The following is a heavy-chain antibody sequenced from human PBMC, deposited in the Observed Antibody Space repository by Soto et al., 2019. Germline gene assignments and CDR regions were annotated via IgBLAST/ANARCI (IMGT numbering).Heavy chain of an antibody. J-gene: IGHJ6*02. D-gene: IGHD2-2*01. V-gene: IGHV1-69*01. CDR2: IIPIFGTA. CDR3: ASGVGKDVPATAMYYYYGMDV. CDR1: GGTFSSYA. Sequence: QVQLVQSGAEVKKPGSSVKVSCKASGGTFSSYAISWVRQAPGQGLEWMGGIIPIFGTANYAQKFQGRVTITADESTSTAYMELSSLRSEDTAVYYCASGVGKDVPATAMYYYYGMDVWGQGTTVTVSS.